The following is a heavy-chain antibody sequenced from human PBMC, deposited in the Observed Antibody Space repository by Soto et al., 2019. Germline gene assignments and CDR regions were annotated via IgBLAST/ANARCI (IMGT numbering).Heavy chain of an antibody. CDR2: ISAYNGNT. CDR3: ARGSLEYCSGGSCYSEGNYFDY. D-gene: IGHD2-15*01. Sequence: ASVKVSCKASGYTFTSYGISWVRQAPGQGLEWMGWISAYNGNTNYAQKLQGRVTMTTDTSTSTAYMELRSLRSDDTAVYYCARGSLEYCSGGSCYSEGNYFDYWGQGTLVTVSS. CDR1: GYTFTSYG. V-gene: IGHV1-18*01. J-gene: IGHJ4*02.